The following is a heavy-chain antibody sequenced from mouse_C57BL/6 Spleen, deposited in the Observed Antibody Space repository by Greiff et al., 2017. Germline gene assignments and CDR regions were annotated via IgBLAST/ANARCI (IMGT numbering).Heavy chain of an antibody. J-gene: IGHJ2*01. CDR3: ARGSYGDYFDY. V-gene: IGHV2-6*03. CDR2: IWTDGST. CDR1: GFSLTSYC. D-gene: IGHD1-1*02. Sequence: VQGVESGPGLVAPSQSLSITCTVSGFSLTSYCVHWVRQPPGKGLELLVVIWTDGSTTYNSALKTRLSICQANSKSQVFLKMNSLPTDDTAIYYCARGSYGDYFDYWGQGTTLTVSS.